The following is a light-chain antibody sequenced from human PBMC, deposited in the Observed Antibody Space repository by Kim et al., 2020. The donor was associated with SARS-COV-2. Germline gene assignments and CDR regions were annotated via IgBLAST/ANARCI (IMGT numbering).Light chain of an antibody. CDR3: ATWDDSLSEYV. J-gene: IGLJ1*01. Sequence: QSVLTQPPSASGTPGQRATISCLGWSSNVGVNFVSWYQQLPGTAPKLLIYRTYQRPSGVPDRFSGSKSGTSASLVISGLRSEDEADYYCATWDDSLSEYVFGTGTQLTVL. CDR2: RTY. CDR1: SSNVGVNF. V-gene: IGLV1-47*01.